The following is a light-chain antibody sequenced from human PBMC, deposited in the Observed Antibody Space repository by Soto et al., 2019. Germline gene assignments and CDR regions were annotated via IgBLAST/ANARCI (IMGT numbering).Light chain of an antibody. Sequence: EIVMTQSPPTLSVSPGERATLSCRASQSVSNNLVWYQQKPGQAPRLLIYGASTRATGIPARFSGSGSGTEFTLTISSLQSEDFAIYYCQQYNNWPRTFGQGTKVEIK. J-gene: IGKJ1*01. V-gene: IGKV3-15*01. CDR1: QSVSNN. CDR2: GAS. CDR3: QQYNNWPRT.